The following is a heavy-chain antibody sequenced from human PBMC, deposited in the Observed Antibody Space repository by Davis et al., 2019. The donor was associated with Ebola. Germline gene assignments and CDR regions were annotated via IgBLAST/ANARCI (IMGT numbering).Heavy chain of an antibody. CDR3: ARLAGGVRRYYFDY. Sequence: SETLSLTCTVSGGSISSSSYYWGWIRQPPGKGLEWIGSIYYSGSTYYNPSLKSRVTISVDTSKNQFSLKLSSVTAADTAVYYCARLAGGVRRYYFDYWGQGTLVTVSS. V-gene: IGHV4-39*01. CDR1: GGSISSSSYY. CDR2: IYYSGST. J-gene: IGHJ4*02. D-gene: IGHD2-8*02.